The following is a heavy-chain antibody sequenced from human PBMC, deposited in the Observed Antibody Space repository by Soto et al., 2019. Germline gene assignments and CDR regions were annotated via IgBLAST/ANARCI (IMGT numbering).Heavy chain of an antibody. Sequence: GGSLKLYCAAPGFTFSSYSMSWFRQAPGKGLEWVSGFRSSGDDGTTYYADSVKGRFTISRDNSKNTLFLQMNSLRAEDTAIYYCAKKVNSGSGSQYFDYWGQGTLVTVSS. CDR2: FRSSGDDGTT. J-gene: IGHJ4*02. D-gene: IGHD3-10*01. CDR1: GFTFSSYS. V-gene: IGHV3-23*01. CDR3: AKKVNSGSGSQYFDY.